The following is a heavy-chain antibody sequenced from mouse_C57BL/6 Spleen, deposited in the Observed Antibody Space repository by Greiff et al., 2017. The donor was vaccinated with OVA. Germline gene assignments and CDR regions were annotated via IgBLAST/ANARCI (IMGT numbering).Heavy chain of an antibody. Sequence: QVQLQQPGAELVKPGASVKLSCKASGYTFTSYWMHWVKQRPGQGLEWIGMIHPNSGSTNYNEKFKSKATLTVDKSSSKAYMQLSSLTSEESAVYYCESADGLYAMDYWGQGTSGTVSS. J-gene: IGHJ4*01. V-gene: IGHV1-64*01. CDR2: IHPNSGST. CDR3: ESADGLYAMDY. D-gene: IGHD2-3*01. CDR1: GYTFTSYW.